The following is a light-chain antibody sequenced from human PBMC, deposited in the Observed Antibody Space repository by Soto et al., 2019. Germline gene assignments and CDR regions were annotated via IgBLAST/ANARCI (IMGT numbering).Light chain of an antibody. CDR3: SSYTSSSTLLYV. Sequence: QSALTQPASVSGSPGQSITISCTGTSSDVGGYNYVSWYQQHPGKAPKLMIYDVSNRPSGVSYRFSGSKSGNTASLTISGLQAEDEADYYCSSYTSSSTLLYVFGTGTKVTVL. CDR2: DVS. CDR1: SSDVGGYNY. J-gene: IGLJ1*01. V-gene: IGLV2-14*01.